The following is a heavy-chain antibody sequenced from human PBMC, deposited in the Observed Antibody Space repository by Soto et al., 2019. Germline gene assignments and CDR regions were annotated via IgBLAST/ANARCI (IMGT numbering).Heavy chain of an antibody. J-gene: IGHJ4*02. V-gene: IGHV3-48*03. CDR3: ARVSLITGTYGY. D-gene: IGHD1-7*01. CDR1: GFTFSSYE. Sequence: PGGSLRLSCAASGFTFSSYEMNWVRQAPGKGLEWVSYISSSGSTIYYADSVKGRFTISRDNAKNSLYLQMNSLRAEDTAVYYCARVSLITGTYGYWGQGTLVTVSS. CDR2: ISSSGSTI.